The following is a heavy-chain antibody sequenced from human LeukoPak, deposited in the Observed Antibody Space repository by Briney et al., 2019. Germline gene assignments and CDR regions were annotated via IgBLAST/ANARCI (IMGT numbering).Heavy chain of an antibody. CDR3: ARGIATITQDSFDV. D-gene: IGHD1-26*01. CDR2: ILSSGST. Sequence: PSETLSLTCTVSGGSISNYYWSWVRQSAGKGLEWIGRILSSGSTNFNPSLRSRVTMPADTSKHQFSLWLTSVTAADTALYYCARGIATITQDSFDVWGLGTMVTVSS. J-gene: IGHJ3*01. CDR1: GGSISNYY. V-gene: IGHV4-4*07.